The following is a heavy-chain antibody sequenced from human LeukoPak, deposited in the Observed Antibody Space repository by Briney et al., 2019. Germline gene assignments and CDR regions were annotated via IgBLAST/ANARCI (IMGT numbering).Heavy chain of an antibody. D-gene: IGHD2-2*02. J-gene: IGHJ4*02. CDR3: AKDYQLPYGGFDS. CDR1: GITFSTYA. Sequence: GGSLRLSCAASGITFSTYAIHWVRQAPGKGLQWVAFIRYDGSKKTYGDSVKGRFTISRDNSKNTVYLQMNSLRAEDTAVYYCAKDYQLPYGGFDSWGQGTLVTVS. CDR2: IRYDGSKK. V-gene: IGHV3-30*02.